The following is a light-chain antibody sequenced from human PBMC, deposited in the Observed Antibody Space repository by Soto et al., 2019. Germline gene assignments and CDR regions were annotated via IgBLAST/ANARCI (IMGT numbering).Light chain of an antibody. Sequence: DIQMTQSPSSVSAFVGESVTITCHASQRISAFLNWYHQKPGKAPKLLIYSASYLQSGVPSNFSGRGSWTDFTLSIVTLQPEDSGTYFCQQSYRLPLTFGGGTKVEI. V-gene: IGKV1-39*01. CDR1: QRISAF. CDR3: QQSYRLPLT. J-gene: IGKJ4*01. CDR2: SAS.